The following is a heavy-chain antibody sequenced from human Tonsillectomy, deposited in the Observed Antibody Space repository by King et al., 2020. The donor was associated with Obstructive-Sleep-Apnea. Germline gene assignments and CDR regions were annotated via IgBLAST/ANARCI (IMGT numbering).Heavy chain of an antibody. D-gene: IGHD1-26*01. V-gene: IGHV3-33*06. J-gene: IGHJ4*02. Sequence: VQLVESGGGVVQPGRSLRLSCAASGFTFSSYGRHWVRQAPGKGLEWVAVIWYDGSNKYYADSVKGRFTISRDNSKNTLYLQMNSLRAEDTAVYYCAKTYSGSYQGFFDCWGQGTLVTVSS. CDR1: GFTFSSYG. CDR3: AKTYSGSYQGFFDC. CDR2: IWYDGSNK.